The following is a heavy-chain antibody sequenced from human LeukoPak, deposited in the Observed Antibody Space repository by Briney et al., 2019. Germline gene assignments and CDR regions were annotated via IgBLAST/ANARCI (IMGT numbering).Heavy chain of an antibody. CDR1: GFTLSDHW. J-gene: IGHJ6*02. CDR2: VESDASRT. D-gene: IGHD5-12*01. CDR3: VKGGHKLDIQTTHYYYGLDV. V-gene: IGHV3-74*03. Sequence: PGGSLRLSCVASGFTLSDHWMYWVRQGPSRGLAHVSRVESDASRTTYADSVKGRFTISRDDAKNTMYLQMNSLRVEDTAVYYCVKGGHKLDIQTTHYYYGLDVWGQGTTVAVS.